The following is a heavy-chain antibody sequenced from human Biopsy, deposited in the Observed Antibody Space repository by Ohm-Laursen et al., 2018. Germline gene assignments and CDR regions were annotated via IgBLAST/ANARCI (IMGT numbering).Heavy chain of an antibody. V-gene: IGHV3-64*01. Sequence: SLRLSCAASGFTFSIYAIHWVRQAPGQGLEHVAAINSNGGTTYYVNSVKGRFTISRDNSKNTVSLQMGSLRSEDMAVYYCARGNSENNYYFAMDVWGQGTTVTVSS. J-gene: IGHJ6*02. CDR1: GFTFSIYA. CDR2: INSNGGTT. CDR3: ARGNSENNYYFAMDV. D-gene: IGHD1-26*01.